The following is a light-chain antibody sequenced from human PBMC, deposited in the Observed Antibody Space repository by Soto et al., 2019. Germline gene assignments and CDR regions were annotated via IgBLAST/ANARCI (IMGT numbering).Light chain of an antibody. CDR1: QTITIY. V-gene: IGKV1-39*01. CDR3: QQSYSTPTWT. Sequence: DIQMTQSPSSLSAFVGASVTIYSRASQTITIYLNWYQQKPGKAPKLLIYGASTLQSGVPSRFSGSGSGTDFTLTINSLQPEDSAIYDCQQSYSTPTWTFGQGTKVDIK. CDR2: GAS. J-gene: IGKJ1*01.